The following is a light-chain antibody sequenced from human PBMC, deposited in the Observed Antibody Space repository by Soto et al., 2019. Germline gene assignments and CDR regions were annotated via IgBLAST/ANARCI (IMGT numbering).Light chain of an antibody. Sequence: QSVLTQPASVSVSPGQSITISCTGTSSDVGGYNYVSWYQQHPGKAPKLMIYDVSTRPSGVSKRFSGSKSGNTASLTISGLQAEDEADYYCLSYTSSSTLWVFGGGTKLTVL. V-gene: IGLV2-14*01. CDR1: SSDVGGYNY. CDR2: DVS. J-gene: IGLJ3*02. CDR3: LSYTSSSTLWV.